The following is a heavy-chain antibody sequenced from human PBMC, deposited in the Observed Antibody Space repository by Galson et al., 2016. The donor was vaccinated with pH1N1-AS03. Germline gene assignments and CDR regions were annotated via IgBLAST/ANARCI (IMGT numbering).Heavy chain of an antibody. CDR3: ARDDSGYAY. J-gene: IGHJ4*02. Sequence: PRLSCAASGFTLRSYAMTWVRQAPGKGLEFVSAFSSIGGRTFYANSVKGRFIVSRDTSKNTLSLQMGSLKIEDTAVYYCARDDSGYAYWGQGTPVTVSS. V-gene: IGHV3-64*01. CDR2: FSSIGGRT. CDR1: GFTLRSYA. D-gene: IGHD5-12*01.